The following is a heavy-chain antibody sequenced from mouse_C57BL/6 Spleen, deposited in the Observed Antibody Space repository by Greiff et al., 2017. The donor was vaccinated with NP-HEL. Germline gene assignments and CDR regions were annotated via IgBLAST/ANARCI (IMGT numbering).Heavy chain of an antibody. D-gene: IGHD2-3*01. CDR3: ARQDGYYVAWLAY. V-gene: IGHV5-17*01. CDR2: ISSGSSTI. CDR1: GFTFSDYG. Sequence: EVMLVESGGGLVKPGGSLKLSCAASGFTFSDYGMHWVRQAPEKGLEWVVYISSGSSTIYYADTVKGRFTISRDNAKNTLFLQMTSLRSEDTAMYYCARQDGYYVAWLAYWGQGTLVTVSA. J-gene: IGHJ3*01.